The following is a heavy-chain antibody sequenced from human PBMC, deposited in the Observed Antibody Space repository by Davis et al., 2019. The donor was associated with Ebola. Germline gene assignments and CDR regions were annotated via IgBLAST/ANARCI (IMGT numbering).Heavy chain of an antibody. D-gene: IGHD6-19*01. CDR3: ATTPQYSSGQNKPFDY. J-gene: IGHJ4*02. V-gene: IGHV3-33*01. Sequence: GGSLRLSCAASGFTFSSYGMHWVRQAPGKGLEWVAVIWYDGSNEYYADSVKGRFTISRDNSKNTLYLQMNSLRAEDTAVYYCATTPQYSSGQNKPFDYWGQGTLVTVSS. CDR2: IWYDGSNE. CDR1: GFTFSSYG.